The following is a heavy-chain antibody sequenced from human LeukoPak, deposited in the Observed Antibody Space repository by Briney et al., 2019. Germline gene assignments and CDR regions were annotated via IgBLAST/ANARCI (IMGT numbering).Heavy chain of an antibody. Sequence: ASVKVSCKASGYTFTGYYMHWVRQAPGQGLEWMGIINPSGGSTSYAQKFQGRVTMTRDTSTSTVYMELSSLRSEDTAVYYCARELSEMATINYFDYWGQGTLVTVSS. CDR1: GYTFTGYY. D-gene: IGHD5-24*01. CDR3: ARELSEMATINYFDY. J-gene: IGHJ4*02. V-gene: IGHV1-46*01. CDR2: INPSGGST.